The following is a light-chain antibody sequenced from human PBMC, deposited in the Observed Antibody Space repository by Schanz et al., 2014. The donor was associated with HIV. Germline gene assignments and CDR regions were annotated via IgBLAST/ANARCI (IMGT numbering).Light chain of an antibody. Sequence: TQSPVTLSVSPGERATLSCRASQSVSSSYLAWYQQKPGQAPRLLIYGASSRATGIPDRFSGSGSGTDFTLTISRLEPEDFAVYYCQQYGSSLSITFGQGTRLEIK. J-gene: IGKJ5*01. CDR3: QQYGSSLSIT. V-gene: IGKV3-20*01. CDR1: QSVSSSY. CDR2: GAS.